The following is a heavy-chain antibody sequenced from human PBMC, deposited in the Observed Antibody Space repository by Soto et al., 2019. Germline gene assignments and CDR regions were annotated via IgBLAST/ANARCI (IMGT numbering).Heavy chain of an antibody. CDR2: ISAYNGNT. CDR1: GYTFTSYG. CDR3: ARETLKGGDYAFDY. D-gene: IGHD4-17*01. V-gene: IGHV1-18*01. Sequence: ASVKVSCKASGYTFTSYGISWVRQAPGQGLEWMGWISAYNGNTNYAQKLQGRVTMTTDTSTGTAYMELRSLRSDDTAVYYCARETLKGGDYAFDYWGQGTLVTVSS. J-gene: IGHJ4*02.